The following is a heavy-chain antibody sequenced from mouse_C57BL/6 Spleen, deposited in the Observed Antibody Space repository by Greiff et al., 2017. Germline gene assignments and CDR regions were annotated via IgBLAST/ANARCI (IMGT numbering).Heavy chain of an antibody. V-gene: IGHV1-80*01. Sequence: VQLQQSGAELVKPGASVKISCKASGYAFSSYWMNWVKQRPGTGLEWIGQIYPGDGDTNYNGKFKGKATLTADKSSSTAYMNRSSLNSEDSAVYFCASEETGEGRFAYWGQGTLVTVSA. CDR1: GYAFSSYW. J-gene: IGHJ3*01. CDR3: ASEETGEGRFAY. CDR2: IYPGDGDT. D-gene: IGHD4-1*01.